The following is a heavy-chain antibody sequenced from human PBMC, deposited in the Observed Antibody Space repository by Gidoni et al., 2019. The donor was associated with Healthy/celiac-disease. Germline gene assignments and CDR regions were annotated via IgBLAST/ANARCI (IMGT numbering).Heavy chain of an antibody. CDR2: FDPEDGET. Sequence: QVQLVQSGAEVKKPGASVKVSCKVSGYTLTELSMHWVRQAPEKGLEWMGGFDPEDGETIYAQKFQGRVTMTEDTSTDTAYMELSSLRSEDTAVYYCASLGPTMITFGGVIVYPYYFDYWGQGTLVTVSS. CDR1: GYTLTELS. J-gene: IGHJ4*02. V-gene: IGHV1-24*01. CDR3: ASLGPTMITFGGVIVYPYYFDY. D-gene: IGHD3-16*02.